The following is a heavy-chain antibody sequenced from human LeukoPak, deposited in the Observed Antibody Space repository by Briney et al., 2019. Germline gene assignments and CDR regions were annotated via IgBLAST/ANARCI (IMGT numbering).Heavy chain of an antibody. CDR2: IRATAGTT. CDR3: AKGGYTSYFEY. Sequence: GGSLRLSCAASGFTFSTYAMTWVRQAPGKGLEWVSTIRATAGTTYYEDSVKGRLTISRDNSKNTQWLQMNSLRAEDTAVYYCAKGGYTSYFEYWGQGTLVTVSS. CDR1: GFTFSTYA. V-gene: IGHV3-23*01. D-gene: IGHD6-13*01. J-gene: IGHJ4*02.